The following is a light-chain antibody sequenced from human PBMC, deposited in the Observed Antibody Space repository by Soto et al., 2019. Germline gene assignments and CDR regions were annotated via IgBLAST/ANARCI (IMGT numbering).Light chain of an antibody. V-gene: IGLV4-60*03. CDR3: ETWESNTQGV. CDR1: SGHSSYI. J-gene: IGLJ2*01. Sequence: QPVLTQSSSASASLGSSVKLTCTLSSGHSSYIIAWHQQQPGKAPRYLMKLEGSGSYNKGSGVPDRFSGSSSGADRYLTISTLQSEDEADNSGETWESNTQGVFAGGTKRTVL. CDR2: LEGSGSY.